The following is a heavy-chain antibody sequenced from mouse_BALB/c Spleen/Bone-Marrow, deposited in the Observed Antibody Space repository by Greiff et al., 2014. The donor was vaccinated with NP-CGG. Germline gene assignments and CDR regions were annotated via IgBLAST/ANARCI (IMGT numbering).Heavy chain of an antibody. J-gene: IGHJ4*01. D-gene: IGHD2-12*01. CDR2: IDPASGYT. CDR3: AISGTYEGEAMDY. CDR1: GFNIKDSF. V-gene: IGHV14-3*02. Sequence: EVQLQQSGAELVKPGASVKLSCTASGFNIKDSFIHWVKQRPEQGLEWIGRIDPASGYTKYAPTFQGKATIRTDTSSNTAYLQLSSLTSEDTAVYYCAISGTYEGEAMDYWGQGPSVTVSS.